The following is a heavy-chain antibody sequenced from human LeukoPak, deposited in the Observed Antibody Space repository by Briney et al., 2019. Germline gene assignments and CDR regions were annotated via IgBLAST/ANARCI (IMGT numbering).Heavy chain of an antibody. CDR2: ISSNGGST. D-gene: IGHD2-2*02. Sequence: TGGSLRLSCSASGFTFRKYSMHWVRQGPGKGLEYVSAISSNGGSTYYADSVKGRFTISRDNSKNTLYLQMNSLRAEDTAVFYCARGRYTNKPFPDRHFDYWGQGALVTVSS. J-gene: IGHJ4*02. V-gene: IGHV3-64*04. CDR1: GFTFRKYS. CDR3: ARGRYTNKPFPDRHFDY.